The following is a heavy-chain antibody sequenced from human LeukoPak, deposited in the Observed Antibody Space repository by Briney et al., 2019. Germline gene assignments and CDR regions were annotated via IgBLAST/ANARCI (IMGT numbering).Heavy chain of an antibody. CDR1: GFTFSSYG. V-gene: IGHV3-30*03. CDR2: ISYDGSNK. J-gene: IGHJ6*02. Sequence: GRSLRLSCAASGFTFSSYGMHWVRQAPGKGLERVAVISYDGSNKYYADSVKGRFTISRDNSKNTLYLQMNSLRPEDTAVYYCARGFGKVAANVFGGYTMDVWGQGTTVTVSS. D-gene: IGHD6-6*01. CDR3: ARGFGKVAANVFGGYTMDV.